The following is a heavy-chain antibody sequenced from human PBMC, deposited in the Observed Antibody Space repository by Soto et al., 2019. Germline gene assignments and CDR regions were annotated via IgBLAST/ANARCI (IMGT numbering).Heavy chain of an antibody. V-gene: IGHV4-31*03. CDR1: GGSISSGGYY. D-gene: IGHD5-12*01. Sequence: SETLSLTCTVSGGSISSGGYYWSWIRQHPGKGLEWIGYIYYSGSTYYNPSLKSRVTISVDTSKNQFSLKLSSVTAADTAVYYCARDSGWLRSYYYYMDVWGKGTTVTVSS. CDR3: ARDSGWLRSYYYYMDV. J-gene: IGHJ6*03. CDR2: IYYSGST.